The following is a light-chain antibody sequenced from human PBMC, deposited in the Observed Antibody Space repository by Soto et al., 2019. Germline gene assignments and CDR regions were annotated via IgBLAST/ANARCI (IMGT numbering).Light chain of an antibody. V-gene: IGKV3-11*01. J-gene: IGKJ5*01. CDR3: QQRDSWPIT. CDR1: QSVDRY. CDR2: GAS. Sequence: EIVLTQSPVSLSLSPGERATLSCRASQSVDRYLVWYQQKPGQAPRLLIFGASNRATGIPARFSGSGSGTDFTPTISSLEPEDFAVYYCQQRDSWPITFGQGTRLEIK.